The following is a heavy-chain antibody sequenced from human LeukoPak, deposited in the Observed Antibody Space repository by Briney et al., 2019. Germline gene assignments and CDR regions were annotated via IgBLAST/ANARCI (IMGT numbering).Heavy chain of an antibody. CDR2: INFNSGGT. Sequence: ASVNVSCKASGYTFTGYYIHWVRQAPGQGLEWMGWINFNSGGTNYAQNFQGRVTLTSDTSITTVYMELTRLRSDDTAIYFCARSGYIYAYDYWGQGTLVTVSS. D-gene: IGHD5-18*01. CDR3: ARSGYIYAYDY. V-gene: IGHV1-2*02. CDR1: GYTFTGYY. J-gene: IGHJ4*02.